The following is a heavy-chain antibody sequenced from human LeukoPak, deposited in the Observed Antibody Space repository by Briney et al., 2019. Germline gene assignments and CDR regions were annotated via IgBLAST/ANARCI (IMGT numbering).Heavy chain of an antibody. CDR3: ARGKLGYYYYHMDA. J-gene: IGHJ6*03. CDR1: GGTFSSYA. CDR2: IIPILGIA. Sequence: SVKVSCKASGGTFSSYAISWVRQAPGQGLEWMGRIIPILGIANYAQKFQGRVTITADKSTSTAYMELSSLRSEDTAVYYCARGKLGYYYYHMDAWGKGTTVTVSS. V-gene: IGHV1-69*04. D-gene: IGHD3-3*02.